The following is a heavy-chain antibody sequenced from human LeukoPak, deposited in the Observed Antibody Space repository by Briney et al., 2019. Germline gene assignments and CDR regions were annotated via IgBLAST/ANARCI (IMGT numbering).Heavy chain of an antibody. Sequence: SETLSLTCAVYGGSFSGYYWSWIRQPPGKGLEWIGEINHSGSTNYNPSLKSRVTISADTSKKQFSLKMSSVTAADTAVYYCAGIGGVAGRDYWGQGTLVTVSS. J-gene: IGHJ4*02. V-gene: IGHV4-34*01. CDR1: GGSFSGYY. D-gene: IGHD6-19*01. CDR3: AGIGGVAGRDY. CDR2: INHSGST.